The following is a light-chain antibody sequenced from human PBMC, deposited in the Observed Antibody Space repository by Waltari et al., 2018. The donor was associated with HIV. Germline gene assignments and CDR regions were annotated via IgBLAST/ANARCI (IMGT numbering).Light chain of an antibody. CDR3: QVWDTNTDQYVI. CDR1: NIGSKS. Sequence: SYVLTQSPSVSVAPGKTARITCGGKNIGSKSVNWYQQQPGQAPVMVIYHDTDRPSGIPDRFSGSNSEDTATLTSRRVEAGDEADYYCQVWDTNTDQYVIFGGGTNLAV. J-gene: IGLJ2*01. V-gene: IGLV3-21*01. CDR2: HDT.